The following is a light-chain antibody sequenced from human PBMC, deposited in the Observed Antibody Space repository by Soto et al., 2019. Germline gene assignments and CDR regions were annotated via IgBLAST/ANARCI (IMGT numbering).Light chain of an antibody. CDR3: CSYAGSSTPWV. J-gene: IGLJ3*02. CDR2: EDS. Sequence: QSALTQPASVSGSPGQSITVSCIGTSSDVGSYNLVSWYQQHPGKAPKLMIYEDSKRPSGVSNRFSGSKSGNTASLTNSGLQAEDEADYYCCSYAGSSTPWVFGGGTKLTVL. V-gene: IGLV2-23*01. CDR1: SSDVGSYNL.